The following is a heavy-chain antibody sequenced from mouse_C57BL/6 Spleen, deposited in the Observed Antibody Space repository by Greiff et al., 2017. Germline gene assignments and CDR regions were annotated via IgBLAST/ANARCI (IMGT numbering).Heavy chain of an antibody. J-gene: IGHJ2*01. CDR3: ARRGGYPGYFGY. D-gene: IGHD2-2*01. CDR1: GFTFSDYY. V-gene: IGHV5-12*01. Sequence: DVKLVESGGGLVQPGGSLKLSCAASGFTFSDYYMYWVRQTPEKRLEWVAYISNGGGSTYYPDTVKGRFTISRDNAKNTLYLQMSRLKSEDTAMYYCARRGGYPGYFGYWGHGATLTVSS. CDR2: ISNGGGST.